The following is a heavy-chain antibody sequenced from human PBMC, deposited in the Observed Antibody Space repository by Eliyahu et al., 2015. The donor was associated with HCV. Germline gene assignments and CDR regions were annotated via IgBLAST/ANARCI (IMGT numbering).Heavy chain of an antibody. Sequence: EVQLVESGGGLVQPGGSLRLSCAASGFXFSSSWMHWVRQAPGKGLVWVXRITNDGSTTNYADSVKGRFTISRDNAKNTVYLQMNSLRAEDTAVYYCARGGGYGSAPLGYWGQGTLVTVSS. J-gene: IGHJ4*02. CDR1: GFXFSSSW. CDR2: ITNDGSTT. CDR3: ARGGGYGSAPLGY. V-gene: IGHV3-74*01. D-gene: IGHD6-25*01.